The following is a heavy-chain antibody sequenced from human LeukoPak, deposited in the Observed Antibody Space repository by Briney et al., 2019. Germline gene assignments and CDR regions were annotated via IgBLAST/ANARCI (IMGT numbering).Heavy chain of an antibody. V-gene: IGHV4-59*01. CDR1: RGSLCRSS. D-gene: IGHD4-17*01. Sequence: PETLSLTPTVSRGSLCRSSWRCGWQPPGKGLEWIGYIYYSGSTKYNASLKSRVTISVDTSKNQFSLKLSSVTAADTAVYYCARGGGDYWRYFDLWGRGTLVTVSS. CDR3: ARGGGDYWRYFDL. CDR2: IYYSGST. J-gene: IGHJ2*01.